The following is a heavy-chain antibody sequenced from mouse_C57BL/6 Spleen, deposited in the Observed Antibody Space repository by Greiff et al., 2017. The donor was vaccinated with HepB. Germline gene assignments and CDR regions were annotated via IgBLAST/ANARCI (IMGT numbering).Heavy chain of an antibody. CDR3: ARSEYYGSWIFDY. CDR2: IDPSDSYT. V-gene: IGHV1-69*01. J-gene: IGHJ2*01. Sequence: VQLQQPGAELVMPGASVKLSCKASGYTFTSYWMHWVKQRPGQGLEWIGEIDPSDSYTNYNQKFKGKSTLTVDKSSSTAYMQLSSLTSEDSAVYYCARSEYYGSWIFDYWGQGTTLTVSS. D-gene: IGHD1-1*01. CDR1: GYTFTSYW.